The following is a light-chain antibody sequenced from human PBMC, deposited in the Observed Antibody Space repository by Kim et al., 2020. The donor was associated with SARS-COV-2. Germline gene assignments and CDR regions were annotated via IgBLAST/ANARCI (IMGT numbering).Light chain of an antibody. CDR1: QSIDDW. V-gene: IGKV1-5*03. CDR2: MAY. Sequence: DIQMTQSPSTLSASVGDRVIITCRASQSIDDWLAWYQYKPGKAPKLLIYMAYNLEKGVPSRFSGSGFGTEFTLTINSLQPDDFATYYCQQYQTYSFTFGPGTKVDIK. CDR3: QQYQTYSFT. J-gene: IGKJ3*01.